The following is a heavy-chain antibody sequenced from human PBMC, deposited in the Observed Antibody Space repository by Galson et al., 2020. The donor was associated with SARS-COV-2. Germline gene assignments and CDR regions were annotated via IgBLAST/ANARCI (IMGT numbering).Heavy chain of an antibody. CDR3: ARIKVGGFGELSCYYFYYGMDV. J-gene: IGHJ6*02. D-gene: IGHD3-10*01. Sequence: SGPTLVKPTQTLTLTCTFSGFSLSTSGLCVSWIRQPPGKALEWLALIDWDDDKYYSTSLKTRPTISKDTSKNQVVLTMTNMDPVDTATYYCARIKVGGFGELSCYYFYYGMDVWGQGTTVTVSS. CDR1: GFSLSTSGLC. CDR2: IDWDDDK. V-gene: IGHV2-70*01.